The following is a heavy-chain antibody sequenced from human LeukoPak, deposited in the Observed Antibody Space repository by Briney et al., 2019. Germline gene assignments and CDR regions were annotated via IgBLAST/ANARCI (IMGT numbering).Heavy chain of an antibody. CDR2: ISGSGGST. J-gene: IGHJ3*02. CDR3: AKVSCSGGSCYKGDAFDI. D-gene: IGHD2-15*01. CDR1: GFTFSSYA. V-gene: IGHV3-23*01. Sequence: PWGSLRLSCAASGFTFSSYAMSWVRQAPGKGLEWVSAISGSGGSTYYADSVKGRFTISRDNSKNTLYLQMNSLRAEDTAVYYCAKVSCSGGSCYKGDAFDIWGQGTMVTVSS.